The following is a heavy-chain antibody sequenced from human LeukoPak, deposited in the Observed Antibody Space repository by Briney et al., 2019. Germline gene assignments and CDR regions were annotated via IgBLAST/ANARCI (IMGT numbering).Heavy chain of an antibody. D-gene: IGHD3-10*01. CDR2: IYYSGIT. CDR3: ARYHPGAFDF. V-gene: IGHV4-59*02. CDR1: GGSVSGYY. J-gene: IGHJ3*01. Sequence: PSETLSLTCTVSGGSVSGYYWSWIRQPPGKGLEWVGYIYYSGITHYNPSLKSRVTISAYTSKNQFSLKLSSVTAADTAVYYCARYHPGAFDFWGQGTLVTVSS.